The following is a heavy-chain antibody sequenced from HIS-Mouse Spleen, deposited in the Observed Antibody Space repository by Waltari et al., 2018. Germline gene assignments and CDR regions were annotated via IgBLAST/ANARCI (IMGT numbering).Heavy chain of an antibody. V-gene: IGHV6-1*01. Sequence: QVQLQQSGPGLVKPSQTLSLTCAISGDSVSTNRPAWNWTSPYPSRGLEWLGRTYYRSKWYNDYAVSVKSRITINPDTSKNQFSLQLNSVTPEDTAVYYCARGYCTNGVCYDYWGQGTLVTVSS. CDR1: GDSVSTNRPA. CDR2: TYYRSKWYN. CDR3: ARGYCTNGVCYDY. J-gene: IGHJ4*02. D-gene: IGHD2-8*01.